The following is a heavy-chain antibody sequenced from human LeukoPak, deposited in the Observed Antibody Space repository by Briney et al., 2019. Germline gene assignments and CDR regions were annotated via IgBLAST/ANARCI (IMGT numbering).Heavy chain of an antibody. D-gene: IGHD5-24*01. CDR3: ARRSSVEMASPFDY. V-gene: IGHV4-34*01. Sequence: SETLSLTCAVYGGSFSGYYWSWIRQPPGKGLERIGEINHSGSTNYNPSLKSRVTISVDTSKNQFSLKLSSVTAADTAVYYCARRSSVEMASPFDYWGQGTLVTVSS. CDR2: INHSGST. J-gene: IGHJ4*02. CDR1: GGSFSGYY.